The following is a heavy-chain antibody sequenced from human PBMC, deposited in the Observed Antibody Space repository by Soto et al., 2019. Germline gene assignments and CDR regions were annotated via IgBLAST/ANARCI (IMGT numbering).Heavy chain of an antibody. V-gene: IGHV3-15*07. Sequence: EVQLVESGGGLVKPGGSLRLSCAASGFTFSNAWMNWVRQAPGKGLEWVGRIKSKTDGGTTDYAAPVKGRFTSSRDDSKNTLYLQMNSLKTEDTAVYYCTTYAALWGGFDYWGQGTLVTVSS. D-gene: IGHD3-10*01. J-gene: IGHJ4*02. CDR1: GFTFSNAW. CDR2: IKSKTDGGTT. CDR3: TTYAALWGGFDY.